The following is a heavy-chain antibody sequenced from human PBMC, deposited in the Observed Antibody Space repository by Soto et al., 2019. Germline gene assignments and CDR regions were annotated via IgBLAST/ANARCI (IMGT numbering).Heavy chain of an antibody. CDR3: ARVTAARGYSYGFDH. J-gene: IGHJ4*02. CDR1: GFTFSDYA. D-gene: IGHD5-18*01. CDR2: ISYDGSNK. V-gene: IGHV3-30-3*01. Sequence: QVQLVDSGGGVVQPGRSLRLSCAASGFTFSDYAMHWVRQAPGKGLEWVALISYDGSNKYYADSVKGRFTISRDISKNTLYLQMNSLRAEDTAVYYCARVTAARGYSYGFDHWGQGTLVTVSS.